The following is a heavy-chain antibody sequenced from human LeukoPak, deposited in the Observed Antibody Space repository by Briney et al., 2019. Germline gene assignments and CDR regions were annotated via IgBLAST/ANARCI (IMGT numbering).Heavy chain of an antibody. D-gene: IGHD1-26*01. CDR3: ARFDPGPAYSGSWPYFDY. V-gene: IGHV4-59*01. J-gene: IGHJ4*02. CDR2: IYYSGST. CDR1: GGSISSYY. Sequence: SETLSPTCTVSGGSISSYYWSWIRQPPGKGLEWIGYIYYSGSTNYNPSLKSRVTISVDTSKNQFSLKLSSVTAADTAVYYCARFDPGPAYSGSWPYFDYWGQGTLVTVSS.